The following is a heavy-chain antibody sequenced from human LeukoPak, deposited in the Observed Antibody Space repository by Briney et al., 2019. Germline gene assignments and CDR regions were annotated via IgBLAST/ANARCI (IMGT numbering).Heavy chain of an antibody. CDR2: INPSGCST. CDR3: ARDREQQLANDAFDI. D-gene: IGHD6-13*01. Sequence: ASVKVSCKAPGYTFTSYYMHWVRQAPGQGLEWMGIINPSGCSTSYAQKFQGRVTMTRDTSTSTVYMELSSLRSEDTAVYYCARDREQQLANDAFDIWGQGTMVTVSS. CDR1: GYTFTSYY. V-gene: IGHV1-46*01. J-gene: IGHJ3*02.